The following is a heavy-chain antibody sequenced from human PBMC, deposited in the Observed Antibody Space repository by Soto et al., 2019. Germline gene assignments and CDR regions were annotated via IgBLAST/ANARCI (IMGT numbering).Heavy chain of an antibody. Sequence: QVHLEQWGAGLLKPSETLSLTCAVYGGSLSGYFWSWVRQSPGKGLEWIGEINHSGSTNYNPSLKSRVIISADTSTNKFSLRLSSVTAADSGIYYCASYHYFDFWIGSRHYMDAWGRGTTVTVSS. CDR3: ASYHYFDFWIGSRHYMDA. CDR1: GGSLSGYF. J-gene: IGHJ6*03. V-gene: IGHV4-34*01. D-gene: IGHD3-3*01. CDR2: INHSGST.